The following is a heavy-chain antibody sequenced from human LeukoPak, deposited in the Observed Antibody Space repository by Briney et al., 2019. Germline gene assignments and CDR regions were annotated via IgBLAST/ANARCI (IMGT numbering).Heavy chain of an antibody. J-gene: IGHJ4*02. Sequence: GGSLRLSRAASGFTFSSYAMSWVRQAPGKGLEWVSAISGSGGSTYYADSVKGRFTISRDNSKNTLYLQMNSLRAEDTAVYYCAKDPMIVVVSKFDYWGQGTLVTVSS. D-gene: IGHD3-22*01. CDR3: AKDPMIVVVSKFDY. CDR2: ISGSGGST. CDR1: GFTFSSYA. V-gene: IGHV3-23*01.